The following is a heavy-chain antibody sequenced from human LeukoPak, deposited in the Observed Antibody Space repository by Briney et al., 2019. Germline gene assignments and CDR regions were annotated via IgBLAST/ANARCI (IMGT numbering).Heavy chain of an antibody. Sequence: PSETLSLTRAVYGGSFSGYYWSWIRQPPGKGLEWIGEINHSGSTNYNPSLKSRVTISVDTSKNQFSLKLSSVTAADTAVYYCARGYVGYYYGSGSYYNKGYYYYGMDVWGQGTTVTVSS. CDR1: GGSFSGYY. J-gene: IGHJ6*02. V-gene: IGHV4-34*01. CDR3: ARGYVGYYYGSGSYYNKGYYYYGMDV. CDR2: INHSGST. D-gene: IGHD3-10*01.